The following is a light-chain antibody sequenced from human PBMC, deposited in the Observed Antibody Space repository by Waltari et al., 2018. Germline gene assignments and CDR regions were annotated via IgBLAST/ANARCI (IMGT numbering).Light chain of an antibody. CDR1: QTLLNTNGNVY. Sequence: DLVMTQSPVTLAVTLGQSASISCPSRQTLLNTNGNVYLNWFHQRPGQSPRRLIYQVSKRDAGVADRFRGSGSHTDFTLTITRVEAEDVGVYCCMQGVRPWTFGQGTRVEIK. CDR3: MQGVRPWT. J-gene: IGKJ1*01. CDR2: QVS. V-gene: IGKV2-30*01.